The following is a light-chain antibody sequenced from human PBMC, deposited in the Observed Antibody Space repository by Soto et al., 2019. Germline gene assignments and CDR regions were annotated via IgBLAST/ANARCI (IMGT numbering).Light chain of an antibody. V-gene: IGKV3-15*01. CDR2: CGS. J-gene: IGKJ2*01. CDR1: QSQGSH. CDR3: QQYDKWPPSNT. Sequence: EIAITQSPPTLSVPPAQGATVCSGASQSQGSHLAWYQQKPGQAIRLLAHCGSTRATGIPASFNARGSGQEFTLNISSLQSEDFAAYYCQQYDKWPPSNTLGQVTKVDIK.